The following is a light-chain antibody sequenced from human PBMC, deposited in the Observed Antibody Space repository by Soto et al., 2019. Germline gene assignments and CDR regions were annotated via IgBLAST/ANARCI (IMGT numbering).Light chain of an antibody. CDR2: KVS. Sequence: DVVMTQSPLSLPVTLGQPASISCRSSQSLACGDGNTCLSWFQQRPGQSPGRLFYKVSNRDSGVPDRFSGSGSGTDFTLKISRVEAEDVGVYYCMQGAHWPVTFGQGTKVEI. J-gene: IGKJ1*01. CDR3: MQGAHWPVT. CDR1: QSLACGDGNTC. V-gene: IGKV2-30*01.